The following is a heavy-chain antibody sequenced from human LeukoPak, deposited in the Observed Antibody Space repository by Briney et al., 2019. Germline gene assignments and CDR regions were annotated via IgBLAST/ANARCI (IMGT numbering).Heavy chain of an antibody. Sequence: GGSLRLSCASSGFTFNSYSMNWVRQAPGKGLEWVSSISSTSSYIYYADSVKGRFTISRDNAKNSLYLQMNSLRAEDTAVYYCASWGKKVDYWGQGTLVTASS. CDR2: ISSTSSYI. CDR1: GFTFNSYS. V-gene: IGHV3-21*01. D-gene: IGHD3-16*01. CDR3: ASWGKKVDY. J-gene: IGHJ4*02.